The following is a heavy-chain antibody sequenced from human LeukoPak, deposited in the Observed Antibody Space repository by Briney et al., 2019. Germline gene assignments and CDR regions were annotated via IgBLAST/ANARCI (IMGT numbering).Heavy chain of an antibody. CDR3: AKDWRIAVAGREPYNWFDP. V-gene: IGHV3-30*18. CDR2: ISYDGSNK. CDR1: GFTFSSYW. Sequence: GGSLRLSCAASGFTFSSYWMNWVRQAPGKGLEWVAVISYDGSNKYYADSVKGRFTISRDNSKNTLYLQMNSLRAEDTAVYYCAKDWRIAVAGREPYNWFDPWGQGTLVTVSS. J-gene: IGHJ5*02. D-gene: IGHD6-19*01.